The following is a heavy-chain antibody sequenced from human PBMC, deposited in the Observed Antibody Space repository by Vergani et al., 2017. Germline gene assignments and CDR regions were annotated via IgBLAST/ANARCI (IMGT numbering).Heavy chain of an antibody. CDR2: ISAYNGNT. CDR3: ARGLYTYSSGWFGEFSQNYYYYMDV. D-gene: IGHD6-19*01. V-gene: IGHV1-18*01. Sequence: QVQLVQSGAEVKKPGASVKVSCKASGYTFTSYGISWVRQAPGQGLEWMGWISAYNGNTNYAQKLQGRVTMTTDTSTSTAYMEVRSLRSDDTAVYYCARGLYTYSSGWFGEFSQNYYYYMDVWGKGTTVTVSS. J-gene: IGHJ6*03. CDR1: GYTFTSYG.